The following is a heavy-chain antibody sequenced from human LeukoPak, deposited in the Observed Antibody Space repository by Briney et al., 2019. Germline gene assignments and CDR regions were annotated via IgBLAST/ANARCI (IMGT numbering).Heavy chain of an antibody. V-gene: IGHV1-46*01. CDR1: GYTFTSYY. Sequence: ASVKVSCKASGYTFTSYYMHWVRQAPGQGLEWMGIINPSGGSTSYAQKFQGRVTMTRDTSTSTVYTELSSLRSEDTAVYYCARGVGVVVPAAITSEDYYGMDVWGQGTTVTVSS. CDR2: INPSGGST. CDR3: ARGVGVVVPAAITSEDYYGMDV. J-gene: IGHJ6*02. D-gene: IGHD2-2*02.